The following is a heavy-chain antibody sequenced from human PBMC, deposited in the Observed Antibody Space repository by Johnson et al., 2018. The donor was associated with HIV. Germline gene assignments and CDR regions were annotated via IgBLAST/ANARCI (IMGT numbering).Heavy chain of an antibody. CDR2: ISHEGIHK. CDR1: GFTFSTYG. V-gene: IGHV3-30*19. CDR3: ARDETYRRYALTAFDI. J-gene: IGHJ3*02. Sequence: QVQLVESGGGVVQPGRSLRLSCAASGFTFSTYGMHWVRQAPGKGLEWLAVISHEGIHKFYADSVKGRFTISRDNSKNTVYLQMNSLRAEDTAVYYCARDETYRRYALTAFDIWGQGTMVIVSS. D-gene: IGHD1-14*01.